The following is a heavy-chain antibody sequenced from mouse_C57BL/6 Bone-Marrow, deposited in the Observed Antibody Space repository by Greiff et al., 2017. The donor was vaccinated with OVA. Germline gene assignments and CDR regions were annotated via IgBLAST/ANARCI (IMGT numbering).Heavy chain of an antibody. CDR3: ARQRGFYYLDY. V-gene: IGHV5-2*01. CDR1: EYEFPSHD. J-gene: IGHJ2*01. CDR2: INSYGGST. D-gene: IGHD1-1*01. Sequence: EVKLMESGGGLVQPGESLKLSCESNEYEFPSHDMSWVRKPPEKRLEFVAAINSYGGSTYYPDTMERRFIISRDNTKKTLYLQMSSLRSEDTALYYCARQRGFYYLDYWGQGTTLTVSS.